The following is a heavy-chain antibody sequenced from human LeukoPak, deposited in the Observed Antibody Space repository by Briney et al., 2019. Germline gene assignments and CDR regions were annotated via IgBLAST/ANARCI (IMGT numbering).Heavy chain of an antibody. CDR1: GGSISSYY. CDR3: ARVRAYANFVGSFDL. Sequence: PSETLSLTCTVSGGSISSYYWSWIRQPPGKGLEWIGYIYYSGSTNYNPSLKSRVTISVDTSKNQFSLKLSSVTAADTAVYYCARVRAYANFVGSFDLWGRGALVTVSS. J-gene: IGHJ2*01. D-gene: IGHD1-26*01. V-gene: IGHV4-59*01. CDR2: IYYSGST.